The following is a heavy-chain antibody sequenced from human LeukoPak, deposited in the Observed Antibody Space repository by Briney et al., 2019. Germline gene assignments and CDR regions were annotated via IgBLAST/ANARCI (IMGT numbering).Heavy chain of an antibody. J-gene: IGHJ5*02. CDR1: GFTFSSYG. D-gene: IGHD6-13*01. Sequence: GGSLRLSCAASGFTFSSYGMHWVRQAPGKGLEWVAFIRYDGSNKYYADSVKGRFTISRDNSKNTLYLQMNSLRAEDTAVYYCARAVQQLVSWFDPWGQGTLVTVSS. CDR2: IRYDGSNK. CDR3: ARAVQQLVSWFDP. V-gene: IGHV3-30*02.